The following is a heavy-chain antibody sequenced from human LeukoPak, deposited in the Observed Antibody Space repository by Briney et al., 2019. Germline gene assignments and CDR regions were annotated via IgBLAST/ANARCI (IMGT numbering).Heavy chain of an antibody. CDR1: GFIFTTYA. CDR2: ISTRGGST. CDR3: AKARSSWGGYFDF. V-gene: IGHV3-23*01. Sequence: GGSLRLSCAASGFIFTTYAMSWVRQAAGRGLEWVSTISTRGGSTFYADSVKGRFIISRDNSNNTLFLLVNSLRVDDTAVYYCAKARSSWGGYFDFWGRGTPVTVSS. J-gene: IGHJ4*01. D-gene: IGHD3-16*01.